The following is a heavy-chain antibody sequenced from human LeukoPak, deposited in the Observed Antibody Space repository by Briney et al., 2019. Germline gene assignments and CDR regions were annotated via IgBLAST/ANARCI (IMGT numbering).Heavy chain of an antibody. CDR2: MSGSGHST. Sequence: GGSLRLSCAGSGFTFNSYAMTWVRQAPGKGLEWVSSMSGSGHSTYYADSVKGRFSISRDNSANTLYLQMHSLTAEDTAVYYCGATYGGYYDSFLPPEYWGQGSLVIVSS. J-gene: IGHJ1*01. CDR1: GFTFNSYA. D-gene: IGHD1-26*01. V-gene: IGHV3-23*01. CDR3: GATYGGYYDSFLPPEY.